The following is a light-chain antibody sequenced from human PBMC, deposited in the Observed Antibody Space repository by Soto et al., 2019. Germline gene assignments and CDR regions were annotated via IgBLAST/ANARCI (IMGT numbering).Light chain of an antibody. CDR2: DAS. CDR1: QSVSSY. J-gene: IGKJ4*01. V-gene: IGKV3-11*01. CDR3: QQRGNWPLT. Sequence: EVVLTQSPATLSLSPGERATLSCRASQSVSSYLAWYQQKPGQAPRLLIYDASSRATDIPARFSGSGSGTDFTLTISSLEPEDIAVYYCQQRGNWPLTFGGGTKVEIK.